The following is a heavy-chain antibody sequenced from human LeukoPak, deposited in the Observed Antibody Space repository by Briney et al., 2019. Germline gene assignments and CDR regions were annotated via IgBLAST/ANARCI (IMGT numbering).Heavy chain of an antibody. CDR3: ATTRYYYDSSGYSNFGY. CDR1: GFTFTSYA. J-gene: IGHJ4*02. D-gene: IGHD3-22*01. CDR2: ISGSGGSK. Sequence: GGSLRLSCAASGFTFTSYAMSWVRQAPGKGLEWVSGISGSGGSKFYADSVKGRFTISRDNSKNTLYLQMNSLRAEDTAVYYCATTRYYYDSSGYSNFGYWGQGTLVTVSS. V-gene: IGHV3-23*01.